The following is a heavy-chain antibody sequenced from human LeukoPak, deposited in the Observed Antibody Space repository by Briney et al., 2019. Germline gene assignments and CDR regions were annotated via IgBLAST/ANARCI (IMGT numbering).Heavy chain of an antibody. J-gene: IGHJ4*02. V-gene: IGHV4-59*01. CDR1: GGSISNYY. CDR3: ARDSREAGYGLGY. Sequence: SETLSLTCTVSGGSISNYYWSWIRQPPGKGLEWIGYIYYSGSTSYNPSLTSRVTISVDTSKNQFSLKVSSVTAADTAVYYCARDSREAGYGLGYWGQGTLVTVSS. D-gene: IGHD5-18*01. CDR2: IYYSGST.